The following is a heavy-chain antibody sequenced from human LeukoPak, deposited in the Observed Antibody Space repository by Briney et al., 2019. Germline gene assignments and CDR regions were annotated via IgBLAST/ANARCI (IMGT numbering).Heavy chain of an antibody. CDR3: AREASTDSSSSYYYYYYMDV. CDR1: GYTFTSYG. D-gene: IGHD6-6*01. J-gene: IGHJ6*03. Sequence: ASVKVSCKASGYTFTSYGISWVRQAPGQGLEWMGGISAYNGNTNYAQKLQGRVTMTTDGSTSTAYMELSSLRSDDTAVYYCAREASTDSSSSYYYYYYMDVWGKGTTVTVSS. CDR2: ISAYNGNT. V-gene: IGHV1-18*01.